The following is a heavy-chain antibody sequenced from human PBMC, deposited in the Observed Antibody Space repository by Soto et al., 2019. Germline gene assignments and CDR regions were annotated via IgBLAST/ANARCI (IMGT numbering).Heavy chain of an antibody. CDR3: ARNGDSSDYRGWFDP. D-gene: IGHD3-22*01. Sequence: EVQLVESGGGLVQPGGSLRLSCAASGFTVSSNYMSWVRQAPGKGLEWVSVIYSGGTTYYADSVKVRFTISRDNSKNTLYLQMNSLRAEDMAVYYCARNGDSSDYRGWFDPWGQGTLVTVSS. V-gene: IGHV3-66*01. CDR1: GFTVSSNY. J-gene: IGHJ5*02. CDR2: IYSGGTT.